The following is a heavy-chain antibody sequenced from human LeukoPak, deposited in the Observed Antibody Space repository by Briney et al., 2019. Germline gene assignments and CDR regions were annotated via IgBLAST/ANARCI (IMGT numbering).Heavy chain of an antibody. J-gene: IGHJ4*02. CDR2: ISYDGSNK. Sequence: PGGSLRLSCAASGFTFSSYAMHWVRQAPGKGLEWVAVISYDGSNKYYADSVKGRFTISRDNSKNTLYLQMNSLRAEDTAVYYCARDSPTRYFDYWGQGTLVTVSS. CDR3: ARDSPTRYFDY. V-gene: IGHV3-30*04. CDR1: GFTFSSYA.